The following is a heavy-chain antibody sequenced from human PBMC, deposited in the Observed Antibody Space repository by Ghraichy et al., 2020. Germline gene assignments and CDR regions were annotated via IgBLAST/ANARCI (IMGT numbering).Heavy chain of an antibody. Sequence: GESLNISCKGSGYSFTSYWIGWVRHMPVKGLEWMGIIYPGDSDTRYSPSFQGQVTISADKSISTAYLQWSSLKASDTAMYYCARPSTSGSFEDAFDIWGQGTMVTVSS. CDR1: GYSFTSYW. V-gene: IGHV5-51*01. CDR2: IYPGDSDT. D-gene: IGHD3-10*01. J-gene: IGHJ3*02. CDR3: ARPSTSGSFEDAFDI.